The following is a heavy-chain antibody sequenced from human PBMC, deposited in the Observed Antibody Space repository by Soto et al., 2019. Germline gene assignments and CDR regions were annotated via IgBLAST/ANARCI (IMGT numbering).Heavy chain of an antibody. CDR1: GFTFSNYG. Sequence: EVQLVESGGALVQPGGSQRLSCAASGFTFSNYGMHWVRQAPGKGLVWVSHINSDGSSTTYADSVKGRFTISRDNAKNMLYLQMNRLRAEDTALYYCARGGIVTTGQAYWGQGTLVTVSS. CDR2: INSDGSST. J-gene: IGHJ4*02. CDR3: ARGGIVTTGQAY. D-gene: IGHD6-13*01. V-gene: IGHV3-74*01.